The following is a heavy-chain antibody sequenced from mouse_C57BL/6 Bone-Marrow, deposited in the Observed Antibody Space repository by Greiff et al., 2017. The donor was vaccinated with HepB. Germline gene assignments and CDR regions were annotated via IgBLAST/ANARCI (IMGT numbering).Heavy chain of an antibody. Sequence: EVQVVESGGGLVQPGGSLKLSCAASGFTFSDYYMYWVRQTPEKRLEWVAYISNGGGSTYYPDTVKGRFTISRDNAKNTLYLQMSRLKSGDTAMYYCARQVTTVVAPLGFDVWGTGTTVTVSS. CDR3: ARQVTTVVAPLGFDV. CDR1: GFTFSDYY. J-gene: IGHJ1*03. CDR2: ISNGGGST. V-gene: IGHV5-12*01. D-gene: IGHD1-1*01.